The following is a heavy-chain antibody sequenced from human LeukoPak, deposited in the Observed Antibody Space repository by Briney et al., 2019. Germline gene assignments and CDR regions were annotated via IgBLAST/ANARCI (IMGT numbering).Heavy chain of an antibody. CDR3: AREWDMGGYYYYAMDV. CDR2: INPNSGGT. D-gene: IGHD1-26*01. J-gene: IGHJ6*02. V-gene: IGHV1-2*02. CDR1: GYTFTGYY. Sequence: ASVKVSCKASGYTFTGYYMHWVRQAPGQGLEWMGWINPNSGGTNYAQKFQGRVTMTRDTSISTAYMELSRLRSDDTAVYYCAREWDMGGYYYYAMDVWGQGTTVTVSS.